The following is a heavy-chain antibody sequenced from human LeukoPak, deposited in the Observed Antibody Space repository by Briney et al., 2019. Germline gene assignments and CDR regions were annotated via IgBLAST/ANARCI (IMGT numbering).Heavy chain of an antibody. D-gene: IGHD5-12*01. CDR1: GFTFSKYG. Sequence: PGMSLRLSCAASGFTFSKYGINGVRQAPGKGLEWVAIIWYDGGNKYFAESVMGRFTISKDNSKNTVYLQMNSLRIDDTAVYRCASVEIGNALDYWGQGTQVTVSS. CDR3: ASVEIGNALDY. CDR2: IWYDGGNK. J-gene: IGHJ4*02. V-gene: IGHV3-33*01.